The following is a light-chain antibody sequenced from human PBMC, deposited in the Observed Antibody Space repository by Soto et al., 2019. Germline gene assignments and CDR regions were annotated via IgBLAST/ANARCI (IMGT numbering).Light chain of an antibody. V-gene: IGKV1-5*03. J-gene: IGKJ4*01. Sequence: DIQMTQSPSTLSASVGDRVTITCRASQNINTWLAWYQQKPGKAPYLLIYKASNLQSGVPARFSGSASGTEFTLTISRLQPDDIATYYCQQYETYPLTYGGGTKVEI. CDR3: QQYETYPLT. CDR2: KAS. CDR1: QNINTW.